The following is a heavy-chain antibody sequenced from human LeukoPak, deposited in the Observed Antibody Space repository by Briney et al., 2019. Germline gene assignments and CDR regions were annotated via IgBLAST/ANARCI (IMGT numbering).Heavy chain of an antibody. CDR3: ANPPSWYSSGWYGY. J-gene: IGHJ4*02. CDR1: GFTFSSYG. Sequence: GGSLRLSCAASGFTFSSYGMHWVRQAPGKGLEWVAVIWYDGSNKYYADSVKGRFTISRDNSKNTLYLQMNSLRAEDTAVYYCANPPSWYSSGWYGYWGQGTLVTVSS. V-gene: IGHV3-33*06. CDR2: IWYDGSNK. D-gene: IGHD6-19*01.